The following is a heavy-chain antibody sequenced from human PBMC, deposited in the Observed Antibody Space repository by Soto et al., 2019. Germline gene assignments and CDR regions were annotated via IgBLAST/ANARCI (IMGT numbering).Heavy chain of an antibody. Sequence: QLQLQESGSGLVKPSQTLSLTCAVSGGSISSGGYSWSWIRQPPGKGLEWIGYIYHSGSTYYNPSLRRRVTISVDRSKNQFSLQLSSVTAADTAVYYCAREGYSGYDSPGYFDYWGQGTMVTVSS. J-gene: IGHJ4*02. CDR2: IYHSGST. CDR1: GGSISSGGYS. CDR3: AREGYSGYDSPGYFDY. V-gene: IGHV4-30-2*01. D-gene: IGHD5-12*01.